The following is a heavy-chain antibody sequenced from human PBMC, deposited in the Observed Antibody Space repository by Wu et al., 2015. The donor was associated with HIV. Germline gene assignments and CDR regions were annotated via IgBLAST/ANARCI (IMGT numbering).Heavy chain of an antibody. D-gene: IGHD3-22*01. CDR1: GYTFTGYY. J-gene: IGHJ4*02. Sequence: QVHLVQSGAEVKKPGASVKVSCKASGYTFTGYYMHWVRQAPGQGLEWMGWINPNSGGTNYAQKFQGRVTMTRDTSISTAYMELSRLRSDDTAVYYCARDTGTYYYDSSGYNDYWGQGTLVTVSS. CDR3: ARDTGTYYYDSSGYNDY. CDR2: INPNSGGT. V-gene: IGHV1-2*02.